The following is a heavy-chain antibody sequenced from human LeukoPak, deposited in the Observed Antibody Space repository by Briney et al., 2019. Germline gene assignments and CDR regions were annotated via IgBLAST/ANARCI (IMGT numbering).Heavy chain of an antibody. D-gene: IGHD7-27*01. Sequence: GGSLRLSCAASGFAFSTYSMNWVRQAPGKGLEWLSHINRDGTVTTHADSVKGRFPISRDNAQNSLYLQMNSLRDEDTAVYYCATDLNWAFDYWGQGTLVPVSS. V-gene: IGHV3-48*02. CDR2: INRDGTVT. CDR3: ATDLNWAFDY. J-gene: IGHJ4*01. CDR1: GFAFSTYS.